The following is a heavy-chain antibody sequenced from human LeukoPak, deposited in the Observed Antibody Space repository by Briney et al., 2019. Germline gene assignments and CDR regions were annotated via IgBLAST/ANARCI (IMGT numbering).Heavy chain of an antibody. V-gene: IGHV3-23*01. Sequence: GGSLRLSCAASGFTFSSYAMSWVRQVPGKGLEWVSAISGSGGSTYYADSVKGRFTISRDNSKNTLYLQMNSLRVEDTAVYYCAKEQVYLAVAGRFDYWGQGTLVTVSS. D-gene: IGHD6-19*01. CDR3: AKEQVYLAVAGRFDY. CDR1: GFTFSSYA. CDR2: ISGSGGST. J-gene: IGHJ4*02.